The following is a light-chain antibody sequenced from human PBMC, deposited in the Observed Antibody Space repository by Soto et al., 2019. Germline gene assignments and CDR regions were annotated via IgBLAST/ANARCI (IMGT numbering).Light chain of an antibody. V-gene: IGKV1-17*01. J-gene: IGKJ1*01. CDR2: AAS. CDR3: LQHNNYPLA. CDR1: QGIRNG. Sequence: DIPMTQSPSSLSASVGDRVTITCRASQGIRNGLGWYQQKPGKATKRLIYAASSLQSGVPSRFSGSGSGTEFTLTISRLQPEDLATYYYLQHNNYPLAFGQGTKVEIK.